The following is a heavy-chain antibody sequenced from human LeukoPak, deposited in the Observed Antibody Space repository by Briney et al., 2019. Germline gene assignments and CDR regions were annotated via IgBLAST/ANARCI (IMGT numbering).Heavy chain of an antibody. CDR2: IIPILGIA. CDR3: ARETVGANPPGY. CDR1: GGTFSSYA. D-gene: IGHD1-26*01. V-gene: IGHV1-69*04. J-gene: IGHJ4*02. Sequence: ASVKVSCKASGGTFSSYAISWVRQAPGQGLEWMGRIIPILGIANYAQKLQGRVTMTTDTSTSTAYMELRSLRSDDTAVYYCARETVGANPPGYWGQGTLVTVSS.